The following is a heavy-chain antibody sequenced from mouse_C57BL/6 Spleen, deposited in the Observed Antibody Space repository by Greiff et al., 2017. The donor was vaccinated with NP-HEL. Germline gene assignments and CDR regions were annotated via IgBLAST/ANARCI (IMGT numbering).Heavy chain of an antibody. V-gene: IGHV1-55*01. D-gene: IGHD3-2*02. CDR1: GYTFTSYW. CDR3: AREGTRQLRLAY. J-gene: IGHJ2*01. Sequence: QVQLQQPGAELVKPGASVKMSCKASGYTFTSYWITWVKQRPGQGLEWIGDIYPGSGSTNYNEKFKSKATLTVDTSSSTAYMQLSSLTSEDSAVYYCAREGTRQLRLAYWGQGTTLTVSS. CDR2: IYPGSGST.